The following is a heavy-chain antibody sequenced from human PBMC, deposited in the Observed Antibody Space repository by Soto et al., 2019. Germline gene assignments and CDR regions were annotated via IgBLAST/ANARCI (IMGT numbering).Heavy chain of an antibody. V-gene: IGHV4-61*01. J-gene: IGHJ4*02. CDR2: IYYSGST. CDR1: GDSVSSGSYY. Sequence: SETLSLTCTVSGDSVSSGSYYWSWIRQPPGKGLEWIAYIYYSGSTNYSPSLYSRVTLSVDTSKNQFSPKLTSVTAADTAVYYCVGPYRVPRFWGQGTLVT. D-gene: IGHD5-12*01. CDR3: VGPYRVPRF.